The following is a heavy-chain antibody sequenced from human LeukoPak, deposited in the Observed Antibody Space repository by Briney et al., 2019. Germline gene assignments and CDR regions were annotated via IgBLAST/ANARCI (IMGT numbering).Heavy chain of an antibody. CDR1: GGSISSGGYS. J-gene: IGHJ3*02. Sequence: PSQTLSLTCAVSGGSISSGGYSWSWIRQPPGKGLEWTGYIYHSGSTYYNPSLKSRVTISVDRSKNQFSLKLSSVTAADTAVYYCARGLPLTPDAFDIWGQGTMVTVSS. CDR2: IYHSGST. V-gene: IGHV4-30-2*01. D-gene: IGHD4-23*01. CDR3: ARGLPLTPDAFDI.